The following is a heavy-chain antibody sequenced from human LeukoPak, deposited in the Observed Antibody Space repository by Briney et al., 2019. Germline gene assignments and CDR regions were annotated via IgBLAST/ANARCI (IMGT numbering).Heavy chain of an antibody. CDR1: GFTFSSYG. J-gene: IGHJ6*02. D-gene: IGHD1-26*01. CDR2: ISHDGSNK. Sequence: GGSLRLSCAASGFTFSSYGMHWVRQAPGKGLEWVAVISHDGSNKYYADSVKGRFTISRDNSKNTLYLQMNSLRAEDTAVYYCAKDSVRSYYYYYGMDVWGQGTTVTVSS. V-gene: IGHV3-30*18. CDR3: AKDSVRSYYYYYGMDV.